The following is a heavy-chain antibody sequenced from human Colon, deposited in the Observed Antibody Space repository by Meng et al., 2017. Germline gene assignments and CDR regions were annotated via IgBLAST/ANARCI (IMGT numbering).Heavy chain of an antibody. V-gene: IGHV3-15*01. CDR2: IKSKTDGGTT. J-gene: IGHJ4*02. D-gene: IGHD6-19*01. CDR1: GFTFSNAW. CDR3: TTVHSSGWTTTDY. Sequence: GGSLRLSCAASGFTFSNAWMSWVRQAPGKGLEWVGRIKSKTDGGTTDYAAPVKGRFTISRDDSKNTLYLQMNGLKTEDTAVYYCTTVHSSGWTTTDYWGQGNLVNGAS.